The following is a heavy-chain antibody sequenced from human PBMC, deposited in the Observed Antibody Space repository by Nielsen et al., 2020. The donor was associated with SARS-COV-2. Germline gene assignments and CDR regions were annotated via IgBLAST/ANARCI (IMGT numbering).Heavy chain of an antibody. J-gene: IGHJ4*02. Sequence: GGSLRLSCAASGFTFSSYAMHWVRQAPGKGLEWVAVISYDGSNKYYADSVKGRFTISRDNSNNVLYLQMNSLRAEDTAVFYCVRGCGRSSCPYYLDNWGQGTLVTVSS. D-gene: IGHD2-15*01. CDR3: VRGCGRSSCPYYLDN. CDR2: ISYDGSNK. CDR1: GFTFSSYA. V-gene: IGHV3-30*04.